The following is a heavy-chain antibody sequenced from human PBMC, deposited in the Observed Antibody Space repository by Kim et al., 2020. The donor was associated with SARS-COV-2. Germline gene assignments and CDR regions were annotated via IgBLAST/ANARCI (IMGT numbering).Heavy chain of an antibody. CDR2: IYSGGGT. V-gene: IGHV3-66*01. D-gene: IGHD3-22*01. J-gene: IGHJ3*02. Sequence: GGSLRLSCAASGFTVSNNYMSWVRQAPGKGLEWVSVIYSGGGTDYADSVKGRFTVSRDKSKNMLYLQMNSLGAEDTAVYYCASENLYYDSSGYNSGSFD. CDR3: ASENLYYDSSGYNSGSFD. CDR1: GFTVSNNY.